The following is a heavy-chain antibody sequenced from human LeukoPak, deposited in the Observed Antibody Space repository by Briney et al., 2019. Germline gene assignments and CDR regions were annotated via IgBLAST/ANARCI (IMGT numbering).Heavy chain of an antibody. CDR2: INTVTNAI. V-gene: IGHV3-48*01. CDR1: GFSFSSYT. D-gene: IGHD1-1*01. CDR3: ARARVGGSHDDFDY. Sequence: GGSLRLSCATSGFSFSSYTMNWVRQAPGKGLEWISHINTVTNAIYYADSVKGRFTMSRDSAKNSVFLQMNSLRADDTAVYYCARARVGGSHDDFDYWGHGTLVTVSS. J-gene: IGHJ4*01.